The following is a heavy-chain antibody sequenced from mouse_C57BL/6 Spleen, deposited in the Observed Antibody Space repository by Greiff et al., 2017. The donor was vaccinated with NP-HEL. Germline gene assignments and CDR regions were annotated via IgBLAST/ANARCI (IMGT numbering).Heavy chain of an antibody. CDR3: ARVTTVVASFDY. J-gene: IGHJ2*01. V-gene: IGHV1-82*01. CDR2: IYPGDGDT. Sequence: VKLVESGPELVKPGASVKISCKASGYAFSSSWMNWVKQRPGKGLEWIGRIYPGDGDTNYNGKFKGKATLTADKSSSTAYMQLSSLTSEDSAVYFCARVTTVVASFDYWGQGTTLTVSS. CDR1: GYAFSSSW. D-gene: IGHD1-1*01.